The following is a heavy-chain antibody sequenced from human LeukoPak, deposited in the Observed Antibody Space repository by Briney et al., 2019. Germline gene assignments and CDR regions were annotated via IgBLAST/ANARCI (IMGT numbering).Heavy chain of an antibody. CDR1: GGSISSSRYY. CDR3: ARHLGSSWYEGLDF. V-gene: IGHV4-39*01. CDR2: IYYRGST. D-gene: IGHD6-13*01. Sequence: SETLSLTCTVSGGSISSSRYYWGWIRQPPGKGLEWIGSIYYRGSTYYNPSLKSRVTISVDTSNNQFYLKLSSVTAADTAVYYCARHLGSSWYEGLDFWGQGTLVAVSS. J-gene: IGHJ4*02.